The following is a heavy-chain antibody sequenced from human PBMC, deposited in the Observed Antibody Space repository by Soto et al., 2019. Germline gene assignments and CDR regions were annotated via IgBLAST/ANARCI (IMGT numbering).Heavy chain of an antibody. CDR1: GFPFNNYA. Sequence: GGSLRLSCAASGFPFNNYAMHWVRQSPGKGLEWVAVIWHDGSNEHYADSVKGRFRIARDNSNNTLYLQLNSLRGEDTALYYCARDDVSMVTTFLDYWGLGTLVTVSS. CDR3: ARDDVSMVTTFLDY. CDR2: IWHDGSNE. J-gene: IGHJ4*02. V-gene: IGHV3-33*01. D-gene: IGHD2-21*02.